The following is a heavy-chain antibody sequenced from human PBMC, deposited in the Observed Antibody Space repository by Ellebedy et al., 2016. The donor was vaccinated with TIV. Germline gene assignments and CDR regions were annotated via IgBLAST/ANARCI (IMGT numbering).Heavy chain of an antibody. CDR3: VKDVRSGGSWTLFGSWLVHYYYGMDV. D-gene: IGHD2-15*01. Sequence: GGSLRLXXSASGFTFSSYAMHWVRQAPGKGLEYVSAISSNGGSTYYADSVKGRFTISRDNSKNTLYLQMSSLRAEDTAVYYCVKDVRSGGSWTLFGSWLVHYYYGMDVWGQGTTVTVSS. V-gene: IGHV3-64D*06. CDR1: GFTFSSYA. CDR2: ISSNGGST. J-gene: IGHJ6*02.